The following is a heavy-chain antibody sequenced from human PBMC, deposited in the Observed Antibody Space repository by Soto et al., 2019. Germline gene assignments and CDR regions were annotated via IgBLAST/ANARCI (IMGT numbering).Heavy chain of an antibody. V-gene: IGHV5-51*01. CDR3: ARHSSDSTGWYPFDY. Sequence: LGESLKISCKASGYSFTRYWIGWVRQMPGEGLEWMGIIYPADSDTKYSPSFQGQVSISVDKSISTAYLYWSNLKASDTATYYCARHSSDSTGWYPFDYWGQXTLVTVS. J-gene: IGHJ4*02. CDR1: GYSFTRYW. CDR2: IYPADSDT. D-gene: IGHD6-19*01.